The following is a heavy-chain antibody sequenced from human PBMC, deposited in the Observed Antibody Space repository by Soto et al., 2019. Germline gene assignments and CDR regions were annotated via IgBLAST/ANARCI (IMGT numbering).Heavy chain of an antibody. CDR2: INHSGST. CDR1: GGSFSGYY. D-gene: IGHD3-9*01. Sequence: PSETLSLTCAVYGGSFSGYYWSWIRQPPGKGLEWIGEINHSGSTNYNPSLKSRVTISVDTSKNQFSLRMTSVTAADTAVYYCASPSLDFDMCSWGHGTLVTVSS. V-gene: IGHV4-34*01. CDR3: ASPSLDFDMCS. J-gene: IGHJ5*01.